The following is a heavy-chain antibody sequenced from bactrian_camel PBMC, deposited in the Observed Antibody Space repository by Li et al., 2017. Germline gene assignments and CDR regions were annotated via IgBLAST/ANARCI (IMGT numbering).Heavy chain of an antibody. V-gene: IGHV3-2*01. Sequence: QLVESGGGLVQPGGSLTLSCAASGDTISNYAVTWVRQRPGKGLEWVSTIYKDGSSTYYADSVKGRFTVSRDDTVNTLYLQLNSLKTEDTAMYYCASGYLVAGNPDWGQGTQVTVS. CDR1: GDTISNYA. D-gene: IGHD6*01. J-gene: IGHJ4*01. CDR3: ASGYLVAGNPD. CDR2: IYKDGSST.